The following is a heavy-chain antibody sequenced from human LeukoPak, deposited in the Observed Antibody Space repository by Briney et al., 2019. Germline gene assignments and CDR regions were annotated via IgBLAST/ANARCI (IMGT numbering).Heavy chain of an antibody. CDR2: IYPGDSDT. CDR3: ARLGSSRGYIGY. Sequence: GESLKISFKGPGYSFTTSWIGWVRQIPGKGLEWMGIIYPGDSDTRYSPSFQGQVTISADKSISTAYLQWSSLKVSDTAMYYCARLGSSRGYIGYWGQGTLVTVSS. D-gene: IGHD6-13*01. CDR1: GYSFTTSW. V-gene: IGHV5-51*01. J-gene: IGHJ4*02.